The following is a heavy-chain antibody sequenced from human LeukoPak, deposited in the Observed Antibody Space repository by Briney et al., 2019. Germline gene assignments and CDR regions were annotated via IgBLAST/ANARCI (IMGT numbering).Heavy chain of an antibody. J-gene: IGHJ5*02. D-gene: IGHD3-16*02. CDR1: GFTFSSYS. Sequence: PGGSLRLSCAASGFTFSSYSMNWVRQAPGKGLEWVSYISSSSSTIYYADSVKGRFTISRDNAKNSLYLQMNSLRDEDTAVYYCARESEGIMITFGGVIVANWFDPWGQGTLVTVSS. CDR2: ISSSSSTI. CDR3: ARESEGIMITFGGVIVANWFDP. V-gene: IGHV3-48*02.